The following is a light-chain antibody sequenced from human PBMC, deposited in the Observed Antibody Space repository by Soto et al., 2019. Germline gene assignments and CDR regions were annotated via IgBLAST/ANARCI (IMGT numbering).Light chain of an antibody. V-gene: IGLV2-11*01. CDR1: SSDVGGYDF. CDR2: DVI. CDR3: CSYAGSSTWV. J-gene: IGLJ3*02. Sequence: QSALTQPASVSGSPGQSITISCTGTSSDVGGYDFVSWYQHHPGKAPRLMIYDVIKRPSGVPDRFSGSKSANAASLTISGLQAEDEADYYCCSYAGSSTWVFGGGTKLTVL.